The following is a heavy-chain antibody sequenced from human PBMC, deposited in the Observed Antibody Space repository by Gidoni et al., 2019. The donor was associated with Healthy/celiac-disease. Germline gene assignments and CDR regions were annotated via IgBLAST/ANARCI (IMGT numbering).Heavy chain of an antibody. D-gene: IGHD1-26*01. CDR3: ARVGSASPDGRRGVYYYYYMDV. Sequence: QVQLQESGPGLVKPSATLSLTCTVSGGSISSYYWSWIRQPPGKGLEWIGYIYYSGSTNYNPSLKSRVTISVDTSKNQFSLKLSSVTAADTAVYYCARVGSASPDGRRGVYYYYYMDVWGKGTTVTVSS. J-gene: IGHJ6*03. CDR1: GGSISSYY. CDR2: IYYSGST. V-gene: IGHV4-59*01.